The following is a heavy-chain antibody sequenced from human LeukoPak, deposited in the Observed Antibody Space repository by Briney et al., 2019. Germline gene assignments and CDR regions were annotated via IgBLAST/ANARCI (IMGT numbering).Heavy chain of an antibody. CDR3: VRHNYGHDY. CDR1: GFTFNTYW. CDR2: ILNDGGST. J-gene: IGHJ4*02. D-gene: IGHD5-18*01. V-gene: IGHV3-74*01. Sequence: GGSLRLSCAASGFTFNTYWMHWVRQAPGEGPVWVAHILNDGGSTSYADSVKGRFIISRDKAKNTLSLQMNSLRAEDTAVYYCVRHNYGHDYWGQGTPVTVSS.